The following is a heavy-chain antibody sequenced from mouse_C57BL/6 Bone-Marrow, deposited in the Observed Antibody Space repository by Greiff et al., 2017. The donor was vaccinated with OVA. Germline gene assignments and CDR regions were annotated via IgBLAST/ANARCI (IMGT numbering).Heavy chain of an antibody. V-gene: IGHV5-6*02. J-gene: IGHJ4*01. Sequence: DVMLVESGGDLVKPGGSLKLSCAASGFTFSSYGMSWVRQTPDKRLEWVATISSGGSYTYYPDSVKGRFTISRDNAKNTLYLQMSSLKSEDTAMYYCARPFPSITTVVEAMDYWGQGTSVTVSS. CDR1: GFTFSSYG. D-gene: IGHD1-1*01. CDR3: ARPFPSITTVVEAMDY. CDR2: ISSGGSYT.